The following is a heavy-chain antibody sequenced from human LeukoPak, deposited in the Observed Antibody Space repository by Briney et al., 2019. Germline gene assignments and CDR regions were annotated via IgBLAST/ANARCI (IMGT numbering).Heavy chain of an antibody. CDR2: IYYSGST. CDR1: GGSISSTTSY. CDR3: ARHGSTDYFDY. V-gene: IGHV4-39*01. D-gene: IGHD2-2*03. Sequence: NPSETLSLTCAVSGGSISSTTSYWCWVRQPPGKGLEWIGRIYYSGSTFYNPSLKSRVTIPVDTSKNQLSLRLSSVTAADTAVYYCARHGSTDYFDYWGQGTLVTVSS. J-gene: IGHJ4*02.